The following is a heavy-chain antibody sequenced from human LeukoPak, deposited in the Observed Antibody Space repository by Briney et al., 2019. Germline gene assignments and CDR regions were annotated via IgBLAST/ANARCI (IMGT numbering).Heavy chain of an antibody. CDR1: GGSIRRSY. J-gene: IGHJ5*02. Sequence: SETLSLTCTVSGGSIRRSYWSWIRQPPGRGLEWIGYFYLSGSNYNPSLKSRVTMSLDTSKNQFSLRLSPVTAADTAVYYCARGGPTGALDDNWSYPWGQGTLVTVSS. CDR2: FYLSGS. CDR3: ARGGPTGALDDNWSYP. D-gene: IGHD4-11*01. V-gene: IGHV4-4*09.